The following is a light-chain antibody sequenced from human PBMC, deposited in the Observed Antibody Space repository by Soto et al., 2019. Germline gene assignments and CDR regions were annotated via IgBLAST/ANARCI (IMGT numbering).Light chain of an antibody. J-gene: IGKJ1*01. CDR1: QSVSSSY. CDR2: DAS. CDR3: QQYVRSPPSWT. Sequence: ETVLTQSPGTQSLSPGERATLSSRASQSVSSSYLAWYQQKPGQAPRLLIYDASSRATGIPDRFSGSGSGTDFTLTISRLEPEDFAVYYCQQYVRSPPSWTFGQGTKVEIK. V-gene: IGKV3-20*01.